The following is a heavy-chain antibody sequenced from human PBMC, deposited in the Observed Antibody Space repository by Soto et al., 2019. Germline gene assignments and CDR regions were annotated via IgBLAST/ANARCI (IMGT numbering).Heavy chain of an antibody. J-gene: IGHJ6*02. D-gene: IGHD6-13*01. CDR2: INPSGGST. CDR3: ARWVAAAGTGAGDYYYGMDV. CDR1: GYTFTSYY. Sequence: ASVKVSCKSSGYTFTSYYMHWVRQAPGQGLEWMGIINPSGGSTSYAQKFQGRVTMTRDTSTSTVYMELSSLRSEDTAVYYCARWVAAAGTGAGDYYYGMDVWGQGTTVTVSS. V-gene: IGHV1-46*01.